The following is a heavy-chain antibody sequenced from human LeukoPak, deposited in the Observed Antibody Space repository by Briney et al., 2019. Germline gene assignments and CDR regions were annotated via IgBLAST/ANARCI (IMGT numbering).Heavy chain of an antibody. CDR3: ARDLDPSSSPFPYYFDY. CDR1: GFTFSTFA. CDR2: ITGSGPYI. Sequence: PGGSLRLSCAASGFTFSTFAMHWVRLSPEKGLEWVSSITGSGPYILYADSVKRRFTISRDNTKNLLYLEMNSLRAEDTAVYYCARDLDPSSSPFPYYFDYWGQGTLVTVSS. V-gene: IGHV3-21*06. D-gene: IGHD6-6*01. J-gene: IGHJ4*02.